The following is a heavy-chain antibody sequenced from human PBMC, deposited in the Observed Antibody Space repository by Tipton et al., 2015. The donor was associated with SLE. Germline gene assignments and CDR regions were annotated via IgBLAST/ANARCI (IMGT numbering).Heavy chain of an antibody. Sequence: RSLRLYCAASGFTFSNYAMQWVRQAPGKGLEWVAVIWYDGSNQYYGDTVKGRFTISRDNSKNILFLQMNSLRAEDTAVYFCAREESSHWYIDDWGQGTVVTVSS. CDR3: AREESSHWYIDD. J-gene: IGHJ4*02. CDR1: GFTFSNYA. V-gene: IGHV3-33*01. D-gene: IGHD1-1*01. CDR2: IWYDGSNQ.